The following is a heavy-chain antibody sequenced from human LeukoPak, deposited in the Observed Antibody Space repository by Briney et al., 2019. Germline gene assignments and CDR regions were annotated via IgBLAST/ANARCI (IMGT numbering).Heavy chain of an antibody. D-gene: IGHD3-9*01. CDR2: INPNSGGT. CDR3: ARDEDILTGYPDY. Sequence: GASVKVSCKASGYTFTGYYIHWVRQAPGQGLEWMGWINPNSGGTNYAQKFQGRVTMTRDTSISTAYMELSRLRSDDAAVYYCARDEDILTGYPDYWGQGTLVTVSS. CDR1: GYTFTGYY. J-gene: IGHJ4*02. V-gene: IGHV1-2*02.